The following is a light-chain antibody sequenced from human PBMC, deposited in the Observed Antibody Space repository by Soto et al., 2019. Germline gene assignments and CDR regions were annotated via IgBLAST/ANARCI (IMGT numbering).Light chain of an antibody. CDR3: QNWGTAIGV. CDR2: LNSDGSH. J-gene: IGLJ3*02. Sequence: QLVLTQSPSASASLGASVKLTCTLSSGHISYAIAWHQQQPEKGPRYLMKLNSDGSHSKGDGIPDRFSGSSSGAERYLTISSLQSEDEGDYYCQNWGTAIGVFGGGTKLTVL. V-gene: IGLV4-69*01. CDR1: SGHISYA.